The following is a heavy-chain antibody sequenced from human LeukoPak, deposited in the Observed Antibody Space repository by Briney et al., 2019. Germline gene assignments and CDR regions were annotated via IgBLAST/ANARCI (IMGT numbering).Heavy chain of an antibody. Sequence: ASVKVSCKASGGTFSSYAISWVRQAPGQGLEWMGGIIPIFGTANYAQKFQGRVTITADESTSTAYMELSSLRSEDTAVYYCARDLGRWPHVAFDIWGQGTLVTVSS. CDR1: GGTFSSYA. J-gene: IGHJ3*02. D-gene: IGHD5-24*01. CDR3: ARDLGRWPHVAFDI. V-gene: IGHV1-69*01. CDR2: IIPIFGTA.